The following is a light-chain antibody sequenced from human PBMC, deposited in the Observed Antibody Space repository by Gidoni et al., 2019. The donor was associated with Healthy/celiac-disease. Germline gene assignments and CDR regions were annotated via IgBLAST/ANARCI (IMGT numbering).Light chain of an antibody. CDR1: QSISSY. Sequence: DIQMTQSPSSLSASVGDRVTITCRASQSISSYLNWYQQKPGKAPKLLIYAASSLQSWVPSRFSGSGSGTDFTLTISSLQPEDFATYDCQQSYSTPRWTFGQXTKVEIK. J-gene: IGKJ1*01. V-gene: IGKV1-39*01. CDR2: AAS. CDR3: QQSYSTPRWT.